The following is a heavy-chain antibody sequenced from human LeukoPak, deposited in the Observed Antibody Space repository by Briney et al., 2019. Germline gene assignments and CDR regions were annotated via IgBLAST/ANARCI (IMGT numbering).Heavy chain of an antibody. J-gene: IGHJ4*02. D-gene: IGHD6-13*01. V-gene: IGHV3-9*03. Sequence: GGSLRLSCAASGFTFDDYAMHWVRQAPGKGLEWVSGISWNSGSIGYADSVKGRFTISRDDAKNSLYLQMNSLRAEDMALYYCAKAESSSWYGGADYWGQGTLVTVSS. CDR1: GFTFDDYA. CDR2: ISWNSGSI. CDR3: AKAESSSWYGGADY.